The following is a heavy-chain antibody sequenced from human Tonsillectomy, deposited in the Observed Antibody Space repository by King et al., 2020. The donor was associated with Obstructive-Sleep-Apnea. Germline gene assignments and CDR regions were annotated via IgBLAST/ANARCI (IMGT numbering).Heavy chain of an antibody. D-gene: IGHD3-22*01. CDR3: AKSGSSGSSYYYYGMDV. V-gene: IGHV3-9*01. Sequence: DVQLVESGGGLVQPGRSLRLSCAASGFTFDDYAMHWVRQAPGKGLEWVSGISWNSGSVGYADSVKGRFTISRDNAKNSLYLQMNSLRAEDTALYYCAKSGSSGSSYYYYGMDVWGQGTTVTVSS. J-gene: IGHJ6*02. CDR1: GFTFDDYA. CDR2: ISWNSGSV.